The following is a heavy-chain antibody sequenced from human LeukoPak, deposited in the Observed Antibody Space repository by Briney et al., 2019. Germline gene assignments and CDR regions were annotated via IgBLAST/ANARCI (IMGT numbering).Heavy chain of an antibody. V-gene: IGHV1-2*06. J-gene: IGHJ4*02. Sequence: ASVKVSCKASGYTFIGYYMHWVRQAPGQGLEWMGRINPNSGGTDYAQKFQGTVTMTRDSSISIAYLEFSSLRSDDTAVYYCARDWSMTTLDYWGQGTLVTVSS. CDR1: GYTFIGYY. D-gene: IGHD4-17*01. CDR3: ARDWSMTTLDY. CDR2: INPNSGGT.